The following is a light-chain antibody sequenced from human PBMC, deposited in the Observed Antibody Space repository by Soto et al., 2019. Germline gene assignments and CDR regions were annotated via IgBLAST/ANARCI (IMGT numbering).Light chain of an antibody. J-gene: IGLJ1*01. V-gene: IGLV2-14*01. CDR2: DVS. Sequence: QSALTQPASGSGFPGRSSSISYTGTSSDVGGYNYVSWYQQHPGKAPKLMIYDVSNRPSGVSNRFSGSKSGNTASLTISGLQAEDEADYYCSSYTSSSTLYVFGTGTKVTVL. CDR1: SSDVGGYNY. CDR3: SSYTSSSTLYV.